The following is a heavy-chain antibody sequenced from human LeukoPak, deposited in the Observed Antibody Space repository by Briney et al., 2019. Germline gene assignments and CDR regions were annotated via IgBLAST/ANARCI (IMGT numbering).Heavy chain of an antibody. Sequence: PGGSLTLSCAASGFSLSSYAMSWVREAPARGLEWVSSLRGNGDTFYADSVKGRFTLSRDDSRNTVYLQLNNLRVEDTAVYYCAKPHWVSNADAVCWGQGTVVTVSS. CDR3: AKPHWVSNADAVC. CDR2: LRGNGDT. D-gene: IGHD1-1*01. CDR1: GFSLSSYA. V-gene: IGHV3-23*01. J-gene: IGHJ4*02.